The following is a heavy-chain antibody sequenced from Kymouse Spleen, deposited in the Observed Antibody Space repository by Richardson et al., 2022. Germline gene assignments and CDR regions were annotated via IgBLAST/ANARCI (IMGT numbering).Heavy chain of an antibody. CDR3: ARGLYSYGPLTT. J-gene: IGHJ4*02. CDR2: INHSGST. Sequence: QVQLQQWGAGLLKPSETLSLTCAVYGGSFSGYYWSWIRQPPGKGLEWIGEINHSGSTNYNPSLKSRVTISVDTSKNQFSLKLSSVTAADTAVYYCARGLYSYGPLTTGAREPWSPSPQ. V-gene: IGHV4-34*01. CDR1: GGSFSGYY. D-gene: IGHD5-18,IGHD5-18*01.